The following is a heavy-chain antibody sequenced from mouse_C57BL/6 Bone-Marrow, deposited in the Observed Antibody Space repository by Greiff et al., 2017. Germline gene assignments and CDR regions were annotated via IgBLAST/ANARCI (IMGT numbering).Heavy chain of an antibody. Sequence: EVKLVESGGDLVKPGGSLKLSCAASGFTFSSYGMSWVRQTPDKRLEWVATISSGGSYTYYPDSVKGRFTISRDNAKNTLYLQMSSLKSEDTAMYYCARLSPRYFDVWGTGTTVTVS. CDR1: GFTFSSYG. CDR2: ISSGGSYT. CDR3: ARLSPRYFDV. V-gene: IGHV5-6*01. J-gene: IGHJ1*03.